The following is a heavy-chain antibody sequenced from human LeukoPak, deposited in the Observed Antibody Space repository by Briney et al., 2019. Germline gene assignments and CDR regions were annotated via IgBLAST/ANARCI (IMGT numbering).Heavy chain of an antibody. CDR2: IKPDGTTK. Sequence: GGSLRLSCAASGFPFSSYSMTWVRQAPGKGLEWVANIKPDGTTKFYVDSVKGRFTISRDNALNSLYLQINSLRAEDTAIYYCARSIPYGTTWYGRSDYWGQGTLVTVSS. CDR3: ARSIPYGTTWYGRSDY. J-gene: IGHJ4*02. CDR1: GFPFSSYS. V-gene: IGHV3-7*03. D-gene: IGHD6-13*01.